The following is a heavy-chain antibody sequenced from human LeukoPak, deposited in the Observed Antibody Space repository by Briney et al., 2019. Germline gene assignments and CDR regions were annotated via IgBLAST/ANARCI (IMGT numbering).Heavy chain of an antibody. CDR2: ISGSAGSA. V-gene: IGHV3-23*01. J-gene: IGHJ4*02. CDR3: GGSRSFF. Sequence: GGSLRLSCAASGFTFSNIAMTWVRQAPGKGLEWVSSISGSAGSAYYADSVKGRFSISRDNSKDTLYLQMNSLRADDTAVYYCGGSRSFFWGQGTLVTVSS. CDR1: GFTFSNIA. D-gene: IGHD6-13*01.